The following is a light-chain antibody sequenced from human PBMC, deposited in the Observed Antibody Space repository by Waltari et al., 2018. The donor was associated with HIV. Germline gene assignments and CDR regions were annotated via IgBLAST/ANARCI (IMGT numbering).Light chain of an antibody. J-gene: IGLJ1*01. V-gene: IGLV2-14*01. CDR1: SSDLGGY. CDR2: EVS. CDR3: SSYTSSSLYV. Sequence: QSALTQPASVSGSPGQSITISCTGTSSDLGGYQQHPGKAPKLMIYEVSNRPSGVSNRFSGSKAGNTASLTIPGVQAEDEGDYYCSSYTSSSLYVFGTGTKVTVL.